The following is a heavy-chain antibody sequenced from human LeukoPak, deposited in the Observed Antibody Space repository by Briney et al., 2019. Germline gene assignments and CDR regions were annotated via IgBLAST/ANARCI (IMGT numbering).Heavy chain of an antibody. CDR1: GFTFSSYG. CDR3: AKDRTVGASYWYFDL. Sequence: GGSLRLSCAASGFTFSSYGMHWVRQAPGKGLEWVAVISYDGSNKYYADSVKGRFTISRDNSKNTLYLQMNSLRAEDAAVYYCAKDRTVGASYWYFDLWGRGTLVTVSS. CDR2: ISYDGSNK. D-gene: IGHD1-26*01. V-gene: IGHV3-30*18. J-gene: IGHJ2*01.